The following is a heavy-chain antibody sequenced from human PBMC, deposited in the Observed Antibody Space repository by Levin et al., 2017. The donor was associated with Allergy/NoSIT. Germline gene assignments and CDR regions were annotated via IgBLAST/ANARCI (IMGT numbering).Heavy chain of an antibody. V-gene: IGHV1-8*01. CDR3: ASNRYGDPWGGY. CDR2: MNPNSGNT. D-gene: IGHD4-17*01. J-gene: IGHJ4*02. CDR1: GYTFTSYD. Sequence: GGSLRLSCKASGYTFTSYDINWVRQATGQGLEWMGWMNPNSGNTGYAQKFQGRVTMTRNTSISTAYMELSSLRSEDTAVYYCASNRYGDPWGGYWGQGTLVTVSS.